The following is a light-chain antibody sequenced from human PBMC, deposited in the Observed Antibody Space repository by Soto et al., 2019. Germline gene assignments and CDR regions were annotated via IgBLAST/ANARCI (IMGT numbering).Light chain of an antibody. J-gene: IGLJ3*02. CDR2: EGS. Sequence: QSALTQPASVSGSPGQSITISCTGTSSDVGSNSLVSWYQQHPGKAPRLMIYEGSKRPSGVSNRFSGSRSANTASLTISGLQADDESEYYCSACVGSTLVFGGGTQLTVL. CDR3: SACVGSTLV. V-gene: IGLV2-23*01. CDR1: SSDVGSNSL.